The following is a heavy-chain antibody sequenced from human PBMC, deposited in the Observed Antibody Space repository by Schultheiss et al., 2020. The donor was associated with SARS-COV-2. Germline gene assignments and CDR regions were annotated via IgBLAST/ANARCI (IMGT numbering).Heavy chain of an antibody. CDR3: AKDQYGGVGATLDY. V-gene: IGHV3-23*01. CDR1: GFTFSSYE. Sequence: GGSLRLSCAASGFTFSSYEMNWVRQAPGKGLEWVSAISGSGGSTYYADSVKGRFTISRDNSKNTLYLQMNSLRAEDTAVYYCAKDQYGGVGATLDYWGQGTLVTVSS. D-gene: IGHD1-26*01. J-gene: IGHJ4*02. CDR2: ISGSGGST.